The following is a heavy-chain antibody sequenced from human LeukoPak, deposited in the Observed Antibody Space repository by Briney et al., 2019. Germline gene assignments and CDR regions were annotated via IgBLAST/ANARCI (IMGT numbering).Heavy chain of an antibody. CDR3: ARGKQWSIDY. D-gene: IGHD6-19*01. CDR2: IYYSGST. J-gene: IGHJ4*02. Sequence: SETLSLTCTVSGGSISSYYWSWIRQPPGKGLEWIGYIYYSGSTNYNPSLKSRVTISVDTSKNQFSLKLSSVTAADTAVYYCARGKQWSIDYWGQGTLVTVSS. CDR1: GGSISSYY. V-gene: IGHV4-59*01.